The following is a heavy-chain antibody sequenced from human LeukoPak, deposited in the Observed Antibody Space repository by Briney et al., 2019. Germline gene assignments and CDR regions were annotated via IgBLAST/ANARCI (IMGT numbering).Heavy chain of an antibody. V-gene: IGHV3-53*01. CDR1: GFTFSSYS. J-gene: IGHJ4*02. D-gene: IGHD4-17*01. CDR2: IYSGGST. CDR3: ARTAYGDPFDY. Sequence: GGSLRLSCAASGFTFSSYSMNWVRQAPGEGLEWVSVIYSGGSTYYADSVKGRFTISRDNSKNTLYLQMNSLRAEDTAVYYCARTAYGDPFDYWGQGTLVTVSS.